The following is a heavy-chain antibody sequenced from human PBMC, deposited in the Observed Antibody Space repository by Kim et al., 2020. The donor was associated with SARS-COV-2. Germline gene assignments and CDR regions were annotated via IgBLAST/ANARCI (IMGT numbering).Heavy chain of an antibody. Sequence: ASVKVSCKASGYTFTGYYMHWVRQAPGQGLEWMGWINPNSGGTNYAQKFQGRVTMTRDTSISTAYMELSRLRSDDTAVYYCARSFKIGGVDSSSSLGWNYWGQGTLVTVSS. CDR2: INPNSGGT. D-gene: IGHD6-6*01. CDR1: GYTFTGYY. J-gene: IGHJ4*02. CDR3: ARSFKIGGVDSSSSLGWNY. V-gene: IGHV1-2*02.